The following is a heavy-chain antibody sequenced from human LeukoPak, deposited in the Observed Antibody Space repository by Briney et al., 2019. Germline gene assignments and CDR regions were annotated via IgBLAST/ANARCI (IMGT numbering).Heavy chain of an antibody. D-gene: IGHD1-14*01. CDR3: ARVNRYYYYYGMDV. Sequence: PSETLSLTCTVSGGSISSYYWSWIRQPAGKGLEWIGRIYTSGSTYYNPSLKSRVTISVDTSKNQFSLKLNSVTAADTAVYYCARVNRYYYYYGMDVWGQGTTVTVSS. J-gene: IGHJ6*02. V-gene: IGHV4-4*07. CDR2: IYTSGST. CDR1: GGSISSYY.